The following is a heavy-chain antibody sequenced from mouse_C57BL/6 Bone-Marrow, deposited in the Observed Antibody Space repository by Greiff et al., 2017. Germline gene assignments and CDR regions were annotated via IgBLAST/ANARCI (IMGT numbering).Heavy chain of an antibody. V-gene: IGHV5-9*01. D-gene: IGHD2-4*01. CDR3: ASLDYDGAWFAY. Sequence: VESGGGLVKPGGSLKLSCAASGFTFSSYTMSWVRQTPEKRLEWVATISGGGGNTYYPDSVKGRFTISRDNAKNTLYLQMSSLRSEDAALYYCASLDYDGAWFAYWGQGTLVTVSA. J-gene: IGHJ3*01. CDR2: ISGGGGNT. CDR1: GFTFSSYT.